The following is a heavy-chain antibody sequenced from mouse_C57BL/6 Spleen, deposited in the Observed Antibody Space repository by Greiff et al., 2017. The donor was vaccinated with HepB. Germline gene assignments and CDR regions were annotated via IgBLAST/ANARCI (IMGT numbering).Heavy chain of an antibody. Sequence: QVQLQQPGAELVKPGASVKLSCKASGYTFTSYWMHWVKQRPGQGLEWIGMIHPNSGSTNYNEKFKSKATLTVDKSSSTAYMQLSSLTSEDSAVYYCAKAGAIYYGNYVFAYWGQGTLVTVSA. V-gene: IGHV1-64*01. CDR3: AKAGAIYYGNYVFAY. CDR2: IHPNSGST. CDR1: GYTFTSYW. J-gene: IGHJ3*01. D-gene: IGHD2-1*01.